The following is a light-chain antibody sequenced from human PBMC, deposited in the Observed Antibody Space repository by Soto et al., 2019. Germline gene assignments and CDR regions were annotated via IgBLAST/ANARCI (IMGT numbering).Light chain of an antibody. CDR2: VNSDGSH. V-gene: IGLV4-69*02. J-gene: IGLJ3*02. CDR3: QTWGTGWV. Sequence: QLVLTQSPSASASLGASVKLTCTLTSGHSNYAIAWHQQQPEKGPRYLMRVNSDGSHIKGDGTPDRFSGSSSGAERYLTISSLQSEDEADYYCQTWGTGWVFGGGTKLTVL. CDR1: SGHSNYA.